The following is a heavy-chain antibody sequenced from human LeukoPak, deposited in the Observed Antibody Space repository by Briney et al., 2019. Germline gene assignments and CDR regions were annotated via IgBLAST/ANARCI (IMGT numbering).Heavy chain of an antibody. CDR1: GYTFTGYY. CDR3: ASGLVYDILTGYKPIDY. Sequence: GASVKVSCRASGYTFTGYYMHWVRQAPGQGLEWMGWINPNSGGTNYAQKFQGRVTMTRDTSTSTVYMELSSLRSEDTAVYYCASGLVYDILTGYKPIDYWGQGTLVTVSS. V-gene: IGHV1-2*02. CDR2: INPNSGGT. J-gene: IGHJ4*02. D-gene: IGHD3-9*01.